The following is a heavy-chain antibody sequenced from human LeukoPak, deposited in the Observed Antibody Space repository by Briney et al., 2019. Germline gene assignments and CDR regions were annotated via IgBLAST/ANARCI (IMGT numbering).Heavy chain of an antibody. CDR3: ARGDMIVVVKSRGKNYFDY. D-gene: IGHD3-22*01. Sequence: RSSETLSLTCAVSGGSLSGYYWSWIRQAPGKGLEWIGEINHSGSTNYHPSLKSRVTISLDTSKNQFSLKLGSVTAADTAVYYCARGDMIVVVKSRGKNYFDYWGQGTLVTVSS. CDR1: GGSLSGYY. CDR2: INHSGST. V-gene: IGHV4-34*01. J-gene: IGHJ4*02.